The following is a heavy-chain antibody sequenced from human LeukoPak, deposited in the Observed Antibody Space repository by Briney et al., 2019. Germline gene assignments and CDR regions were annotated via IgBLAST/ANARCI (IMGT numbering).Heavy chain of an antibody. CDR3: AKYLYPITMVRNWFDP. D-gene: IGHD3-10*01. J-gene: IGHJ5*02. CDR1: GFTFSSYA. V-gene: IGHV3-30-3*01. CDR2: ISYDGSNK. Sequence: GRSLRLSCAASGFTFSSYAMHWVRQAPGKGLEWVAVISYDGSNKYYADSVKGRFTISRDNSENTLYLQMNSLRAEDTAVYYCAKYLYPITMVRNWFDPWGQGTLVTVSS.